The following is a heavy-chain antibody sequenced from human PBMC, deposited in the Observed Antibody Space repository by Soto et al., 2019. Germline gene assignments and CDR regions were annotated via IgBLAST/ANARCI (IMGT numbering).Heavy chain of an antibody. D-gene: IGHD3-3*01. J-gene: IGHJ5*02. Sequence: GGSLRLSCAASGFTLSSYAMSWVRQAPGKGLEWVSAISGSGGSTYYADSVKGRFTISRDNSKNTLYLQMNSLRAEDTAVYYCAKVGDVTYYDFWSGYYPSGGFGHWLDPWGQGTLVTVYS. CDR3: AKVGDVTYYDFWSGYYPSGGFGHWLDP. CDR2: ISGSGGST. CDR1: GFTLSSYA. V-gene: IGHV3-23*01.